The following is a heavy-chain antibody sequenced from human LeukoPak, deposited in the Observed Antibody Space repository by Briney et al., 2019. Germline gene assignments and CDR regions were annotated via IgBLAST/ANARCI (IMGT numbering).Heavy chain of an antibody. Sequence: GGSLRLSCAASGFTFSSYSMNWVRQAPGKGLEWVSSISSSSSYIYYAGSVKGRFTISRDNAKNSLYLQMNSLRAEDTAVYYCARDGEDIVVVPAAIDYWGQGTLVTVSS. D-gene: IGHD2-2*02. CDR1: GFTFSSYS. CDR3: ARDGEDIVVVPAAIDY. V-gene: IGHV3-21*01. CDR2: ISSSSSYI. J-gene: IGHJ4*02.